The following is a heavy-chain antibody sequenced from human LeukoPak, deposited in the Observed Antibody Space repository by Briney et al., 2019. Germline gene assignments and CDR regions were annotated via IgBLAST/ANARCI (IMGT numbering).Heavy chain of an antibody. CDR3: AMPDYGSGIYGMDV. CDR2: INTNTGNP. D-gene: IGHD3-10*01. Sequence: ASVKVSCKASGYTFTSYAMNWVRQAPGQGLEWMGWINTNTGNPTYAQGFTGRVVFSLDTSVSTAYLQISRLKAEDTAVYYCAMPDYGSGIYGMDVWGQGTTVTVSS. V-gene: IGHV7-4-1*02. J-gene: IGHJ6*02. CDR1: GYTFTSYA.